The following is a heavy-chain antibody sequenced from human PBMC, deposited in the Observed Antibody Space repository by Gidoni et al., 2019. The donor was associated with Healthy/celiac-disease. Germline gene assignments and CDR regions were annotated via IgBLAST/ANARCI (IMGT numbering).Heavy chain of an antibody. Sequence: QVQLVQSGAVIKKPGVSVKVSCKASGYTFTSYYMHWVRQAPGQGLEWMGIINPSGGSTSYAQKFQGRVTMTMDTSTSTVYMELSSLRSEDTAVYYGARDSGIAVAGTSGFDYWGQGTLVTVSS. CDR3: ARDSGIAVAGTSGFDY. J-gene: IGHJ4*02. CDR1: GYTFTSYY. CDR2: INPSGGST. D-gene: IGHD6-19*01. V-gene: IGHV1-46*03.